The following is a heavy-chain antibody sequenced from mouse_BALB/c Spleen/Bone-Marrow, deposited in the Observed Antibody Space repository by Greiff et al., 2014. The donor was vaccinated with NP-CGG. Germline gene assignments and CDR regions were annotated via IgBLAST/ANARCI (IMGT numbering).Heavy chain of an antibody. V-gene: IGHV1S56*01. D-gene: IGHD2-3*01. CDR3: SRSDDCFPYSFDS. CDR2: IYPGDGST. J-gene: IGHJ2*01. Sequence: VQLQESGPELVKPGALVKISCKASGYTFTSYDINWVKQRPGQGLEWIGWIYPGDGSTKYSEKFKGKATLTADTSSSTAYMQLSSLTSENSAVYFCSRSDDCFPYSFDSWGQGTTLTVSS. CDR1: GYTFTSYD.